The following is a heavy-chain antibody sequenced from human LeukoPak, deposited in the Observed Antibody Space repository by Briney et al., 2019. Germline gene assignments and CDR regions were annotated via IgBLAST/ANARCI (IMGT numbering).Heavy chain of an antibody. CDR2: ISGSGGST. D-gene: IGHD2-2*01. V-gene: IGHV3-23*01. J-gene: IGHJ4*02. CDR3: ARNPILGYCSSTSCYVFDY. CDR1: GFTFSSYA. Sequence: GGSLKLSCAASGFTFSSYAMSWVRQAPGKGLEWVSAISGSGGSTYYADSVKGRFTISRDNSKNTLYLQMNSLRAEDTAVYYCARNPILGYCSSTSCYVFDYWGQGTLVTVSS.